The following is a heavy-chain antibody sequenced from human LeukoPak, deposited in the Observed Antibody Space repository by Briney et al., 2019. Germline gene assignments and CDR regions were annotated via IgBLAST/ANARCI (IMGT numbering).Heavy chain of an antibody. J-gene: IGHJ4*02. CDR2: INSDGSII. CDR1: GFTFSSYG. CDR3: ARSMYCGGDCYYYFDY. Sequence: GRSLRLSCAASGFTFSSYGIHWVRQAPGKGLVWVSRINSDGSIIGYADSVKGRFTISRDNAKNTLYLQMNSLRAEDTAVYYCARSMYCGGDCYYYFDYWGQGTLVTVSS. V-gene: IGHV3-74*01. D-gene: IGHD2-21*02.